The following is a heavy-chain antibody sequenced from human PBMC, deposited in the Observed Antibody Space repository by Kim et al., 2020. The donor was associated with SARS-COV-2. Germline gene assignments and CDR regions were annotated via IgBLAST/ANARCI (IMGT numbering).Heavy chain of an antibody. D-gene: IGHD6-13*01. CDR3: ARGLRYSSSWLGFDY. J-gene: IGHJ4*02. V-gene: IGHV4-34*01. Sequence: PSLKSRVTISVDTSKNQFSLKLSSVTAADTAVYYCARGLRYSSSWLGFDYWGQGTLVTVSS.